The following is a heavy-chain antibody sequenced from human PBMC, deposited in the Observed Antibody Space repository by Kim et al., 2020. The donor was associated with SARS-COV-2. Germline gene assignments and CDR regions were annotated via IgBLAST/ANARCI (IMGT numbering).Heavy chain of an antibody. D-gene: IGHD4-17*01. V-gene: IGHV3-30*02. J-gene: IGHJ6*01. CDR3: AKDQGGDYGEYGMDV. Sequence: DSVKGRFTISRDNSKITLYLQMNSLRTEDTAVYYCAKDQGGDYGEYGMDVRGQETTVTVAS.